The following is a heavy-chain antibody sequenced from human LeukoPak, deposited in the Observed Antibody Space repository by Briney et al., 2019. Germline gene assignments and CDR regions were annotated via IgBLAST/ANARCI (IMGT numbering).Heavy chain of an antibody. D-gene: IGHD6-13*01. J-gene: IGHJ4*02. CDR2: IIHDRGTGRGTP. Sequence: PSETLSLTCAVYGGSFSGNYWSWIRRPPGKGLEWIGEIIHDRGTGRGTPTYNPSLKSRVTISVDTSKNQLSLKLSSVTAADTAVYYCARHWETSSWYVDYWGQGTLVTVSS. V-gene: IGHV4-34*12. CDR1: GGSFSGNY. CDR3: ARHWETSSWYVDY.